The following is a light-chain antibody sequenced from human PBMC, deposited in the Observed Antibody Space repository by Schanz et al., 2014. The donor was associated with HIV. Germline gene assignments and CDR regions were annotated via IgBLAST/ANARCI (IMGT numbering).Light chain of an antibody. V-gene: IGLV2-14*03. CDR1: SSDIGGYKY. CDR3: CSFTSSNTLL. J-gene: IGLJ2*01. Sequence: QSALTQPASVSGSPGQSITISCTGTSSDIGGYKYVSWYQHHPGKAPKLLIFDVDNRPSGISDRFSASKSGNTASLTISGLQAEDEADYYCCSFTSSNTLLFGGGTKLTVL. CDR2: DVD.